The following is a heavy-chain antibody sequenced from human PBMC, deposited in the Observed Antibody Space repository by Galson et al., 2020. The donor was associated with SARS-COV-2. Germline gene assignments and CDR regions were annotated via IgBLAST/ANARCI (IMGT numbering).Heavy chain of an antibody. CDR1: GFTVSSNY. D-gene: IGHD4-17*01. V-gene: IGHV3-66*01. CDR2: IYSGGST. J-gene: IGHJ4*02. Sequence: GESLKISCAASGFTVSSNYMSWVRQAPGKGLEWVSVIYSGGSTYYADSVKGRFTISRDNSKNTLYLQMNSLRAEDTAVYYCARDYGDYFSDYWGQGTLVTVSS. CDR3: ARDYGDYFSDY.